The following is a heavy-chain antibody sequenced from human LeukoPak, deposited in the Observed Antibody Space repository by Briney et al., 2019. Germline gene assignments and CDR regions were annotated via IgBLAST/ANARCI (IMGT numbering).Heavy chain of an antibody. CDR2: IYPGDSDT. CDR3: ARTMVRGVITDY. D-gene: IGHD3-10*01. V-gene: IGHV5-51*01. CDR1: GYTFFTYR. Sequence: GESLKISCKGSGYTFFTYRIGWVRQMPGKGLEWMGIIYPGDSDTRYSPSFQGQVTISADKSIRTAYLQWSSLKASDTAMYYCARTMVRGVITDYWGQGTLVTVSS. J-gene: IGHJ4*02.